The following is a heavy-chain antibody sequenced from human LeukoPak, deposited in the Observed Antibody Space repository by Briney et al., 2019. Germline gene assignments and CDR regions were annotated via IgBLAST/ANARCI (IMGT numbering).Heavy chain of an antibody. V-gene: IGHV5-51*01. CDR2: IYPGDSDT. CDR3: ARLIMVRGASDYYYYYMDV. CDR1: GYSFTSYW. D-gene: IGHD3-10*01. J-gene: IGHJ6*03. Sequence: GESLKISCKGSGYSFTSYWIGWVRQMPGKGPEWMGIIYPGDSDTRYSPSFQGQVTISADKSISTAYLQWSSLKASDTAMYYCARLIMVRGASDYYYYYMDVWGKGTTVTVSS.